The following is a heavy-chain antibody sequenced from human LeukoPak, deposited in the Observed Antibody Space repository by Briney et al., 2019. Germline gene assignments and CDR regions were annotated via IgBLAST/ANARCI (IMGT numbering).Heavy chain of an antibody. CDR3: ARHVRPYSSSWYLDY. Sequence: ASVTVSCKASGYTFTSYYMHWVRQAPGQGLEWMGIINPSGGSTSYAQKFQGRVTMTRDTSTSTVYMELSSLRSEDTAVYYCARHVRPYSSSWYLDYWAQGILVTVPS. CDR2: INPSGGST. CDR1: GYTFTSYY. J-gene: IGHJ4*02. V-gene: IGHV1-46*01. D-gene: IGHD6-13*01.